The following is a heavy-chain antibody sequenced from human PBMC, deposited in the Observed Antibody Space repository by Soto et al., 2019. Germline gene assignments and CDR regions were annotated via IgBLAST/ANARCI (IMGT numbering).Heavy chain of an antibody. D-gene: IGHD1-20*01. CDR1: GFTFSSYW. J-gene: IGHJ6*02. CDR2: ICCDGNNT. Sequence: GGSLRLSCAASGFTFSSYWMYWVRQAPGKGLVWVAHICCDGNNTSYADSVKGRFTISRDNSKNTVYLQMNSLRAEDTAVYYCARGSHNWNGEKFYYYYNMDVWGQGTTVTVSS. V-gene: IGHV3-74*01. CDR3: ARGSHNWNGEKFYYYYNMDV.